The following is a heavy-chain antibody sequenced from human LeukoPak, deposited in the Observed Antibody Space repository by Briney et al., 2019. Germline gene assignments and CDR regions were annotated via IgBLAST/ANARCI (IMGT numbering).Heavy chain of an antibody. Sequence: PSETLSLTCAVSGGSISGYYWTWIRQPPGKGLEWIGYIYYSGSSNYNPSLKSRVTISVDTSKNQFSLRLSSVTAADPAVYYCARDFLFAFDIWGQGTMVTVSS. V-gene: IGHV4-59*01. CDR2: IYYSGSS. J-gene: IGHJ3*02. CDR1: GGSISGYY. CDR3: ARDFLFAFDI.